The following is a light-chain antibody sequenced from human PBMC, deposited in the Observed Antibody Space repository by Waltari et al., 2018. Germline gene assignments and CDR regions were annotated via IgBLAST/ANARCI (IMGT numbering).Light chain of an antibody. CDR2: TSS. CDR3: QQSGGSPRT. J-gene: IGKJ1*01. CDR1: QALRSAY. V-gene: IGKV3-20*01. Sequence: EILLTQSPDTLSLSPGETSTLSCRSSQALRSAYLAWYQHKPGQAPRLLFHTSSARATGIPDRFSGSVSGTDFTLTISRLEPEDFAVYYCQQSGGSPRTFGQGTKV.